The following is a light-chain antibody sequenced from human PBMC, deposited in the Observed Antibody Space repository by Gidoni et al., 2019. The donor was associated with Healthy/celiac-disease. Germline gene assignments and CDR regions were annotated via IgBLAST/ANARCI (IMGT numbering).Light chain of an antibody. CDR1: QSVSSY. CDR3: QLRSNWPPRYT. J-gene: IGKJ2*01. Sequence: EMVSTQSPATLSLSPGERATLSCRASQSVSSYLAWYQQKPGQAPRLLIYDASNRATCIPARFSGSGSGTDFTLTISSLEPEDFAVYYCQLRSNWPPRYTFGQGTKLEI. V-gene: IGKV3-11*01. CDR2: DAS.